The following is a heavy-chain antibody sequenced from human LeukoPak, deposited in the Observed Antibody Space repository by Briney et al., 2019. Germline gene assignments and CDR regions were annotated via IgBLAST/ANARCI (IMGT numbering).Heavy chain of an antibody. CDR3: ARQRCSGGSCYYFDY. V-gene: IGHV5-51*01. D-gene: IGHD2-15*01. Sequence: GESLKISCKGSGYSFTSYWIGWVCQMPGKGLEWMGIIYPGDSDTRYSPSFQGQVTISADKSISTAYLQWSSLKASDTAMYYCARQRCSGGSCYYFDYWGQGTLVTVSS. CDR1: GYSFTSYW. J-gene: IGHJ4*02. CDR2: IYPGDSDT.